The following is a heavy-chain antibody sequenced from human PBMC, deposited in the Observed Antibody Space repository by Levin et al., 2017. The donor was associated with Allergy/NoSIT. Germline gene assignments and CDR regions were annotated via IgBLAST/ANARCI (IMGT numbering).Heavy chain of an antibody. Sequence: ASVKVSCKASGYTFTTYGISWVRQAPGQGLEWMGWISGHNGNTNYAQNLQGRVTMTTDSSTSTAYMELKSLRSDDTAVYYCARAYYYGSGSYSLAFDMWGQGTMVTVSS. CDR3: ARAYYYGSGSYSLAFDM. CDR2: ISGHNGNT. V-gene: IGHV1-18*01. CDR1: GYTFTTYG. D-gene: IGHD3-10*01. J-gene: IGHJ3*02.